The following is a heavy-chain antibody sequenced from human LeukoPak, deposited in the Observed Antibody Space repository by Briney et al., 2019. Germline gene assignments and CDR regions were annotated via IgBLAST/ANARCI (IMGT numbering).Heavy chain of an antibody. V-gene: IGHV5-51*01. D-gene: IGHD3-22*01. CDR2: IYPGDSDT. CDR3: ARLDSSGYTEYYFDY. J-gene: IGHJ4*02. CDR1: GYSFTSYW. Sequence: GESLKISCKGSGYSFTSYWIGWVRQMPGKGLEWMGIIYPGDSDTRYSPSFQGQVTISADKSISTAYLQWSSLKASDTAMYYCARLDSSGYTEYYFDYWGQGTLVTVSS.